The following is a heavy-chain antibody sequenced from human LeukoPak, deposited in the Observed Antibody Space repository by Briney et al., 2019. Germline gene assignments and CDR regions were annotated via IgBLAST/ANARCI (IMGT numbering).Heavy chain of an antibody. CDR1: GGTFSSYA. V-gene: IGHV1-69*05. J-gene: IGHJ3*02. Sequence: SVKVSCKASGGTFSSYAISWVRQAPGQGLEWMGRIIPIFGTANYAQKFQGRVTITTDESTSTAYMELSSLRSEDTAVYYCARTDYDFWSGNTGGAFAIWGQGTMVTVSS. CDR3: ARTDYDFWSGNTGGAFAI. CDR2: IIPIFGTA. D-gene: IGHD3-3*01.